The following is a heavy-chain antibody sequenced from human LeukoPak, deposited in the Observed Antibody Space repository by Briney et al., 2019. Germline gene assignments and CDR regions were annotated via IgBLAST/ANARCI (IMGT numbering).Heavy chain of an antibody. J-gene: IGHJ6*02. CDR1: GYTFTSYD. CDR3: ARGRRAAAGTGYGMDV. D-gene: IGHD6-13*01. CDR2: MNPNSGNT. Sequence: ASVKVSCKASGYTFTSYDINWVRQATGQGLEWMGWMNPNSGNTGYAQKFQGRVTMTSNTSISTAYMELSSLRSEDTAVYYCARGRRAAAGTGYGMDVWGQGTTVTVSS. V-gene: IGHV1-8*01.